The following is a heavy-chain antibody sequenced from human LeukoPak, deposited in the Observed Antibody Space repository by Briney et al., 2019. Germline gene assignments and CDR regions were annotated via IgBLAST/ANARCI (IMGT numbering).Heavy chain of an antibody. V-gene: IGHV4-39*01. CDR2: IHYTGST. D-gene: IGHD1-14*01. Sequence: SETLSLTCTVSGDSISSSRYSGGWIRQPPGKGLEWIGIIHYTGSTYYNPSLKSRVTMPVDTSKNQLSLELTSVTAADTAVYYCARLAPVWFDYWGQGTLVTVSS. J-gene: IGHJ4*02. CDR3: ARLAPVWFDY. CDR1: GDSISSSRYS.